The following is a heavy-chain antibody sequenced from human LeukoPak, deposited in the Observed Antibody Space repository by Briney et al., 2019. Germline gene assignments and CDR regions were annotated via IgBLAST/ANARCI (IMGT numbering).Heavy chain of an antibody. CDR3: ARDPHAFDI. Sequence: QPGGSLRLSCAASGFTSSTYSMNWVRQAPGKGLEWVSSITRSSRTIHYADSVKGRFTTTRDNAKNALYLQMSSLREDDTAVYYCARDPHAFDIRGQGTMVTVSS. CDR1: GFTSSTYS. V-gene: IGHV3-48*02. J-gene: IGHJ3*02. CDR2: ITRSSRTI.